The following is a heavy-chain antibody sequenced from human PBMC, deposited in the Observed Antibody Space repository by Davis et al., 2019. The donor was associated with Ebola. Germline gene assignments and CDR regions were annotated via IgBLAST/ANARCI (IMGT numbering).Heavy chain of an antibody. CDR3: ARTVGATFY. CDR1: GESFSDYL. Sequence: SETLSLTCAVSGESFSDYLWSWIRQPPEKGLEWIGEISHHNGYTNYNPSLSSRVTISVDTSKNQFSLKLSSVTAADTAVYYCARTVGATFYWGQGTLVTVSS. CDR2: ISHHNGYT. V-gene: IGHV4-34*01. D-gene: IGHD1-26*01. J-gene: IGHJ4*02.